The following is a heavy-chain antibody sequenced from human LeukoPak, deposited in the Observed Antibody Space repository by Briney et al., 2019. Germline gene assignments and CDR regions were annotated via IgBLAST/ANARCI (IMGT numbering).Heavy chain of an antibody. Sequence: ASVKVSCKASGYTFTGYYMHWVRQAPGQGLEWMGWINPNSGGTNYAQKFQGRVTMTRDTSISTAYMELSRLRSDDTAVYYCARAQDTAMVTGMDVWGQGTTVTVSS. V-gene: IGHV1-2*02. J-gene: IGHJ6*02. D-gene: IGHD5-18*01. CDR2: INPNSGGT. CDR3: ARAQDTAMVTGMDV. CDR1: GYTFTGYY.